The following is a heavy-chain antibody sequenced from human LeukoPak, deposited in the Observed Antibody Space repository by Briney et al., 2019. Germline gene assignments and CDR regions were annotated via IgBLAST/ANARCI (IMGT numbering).Heavy chain of an antibody. Sequence: SETLSLTYAVSGVSITDNWWSWVRRPPGKGLEWIGEILHTGPTNFNPSLKSRVTISMDKSKNQVSLRLNSVTAADTATYYCVRGGTYYLPYWGQGILVTVSS. D-gene: IGHD1-26*01. CDR3: VRGGTYYLPY. CDR1: GVSITDNW. CDR2: ILHTGPT. V-gene: IGHV4-4*02. J-gene: IGHJ4*02.